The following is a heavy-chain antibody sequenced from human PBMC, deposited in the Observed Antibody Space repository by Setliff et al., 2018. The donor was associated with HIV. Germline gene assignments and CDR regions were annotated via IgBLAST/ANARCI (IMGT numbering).Heavy chain of an antibody. CDR2: IYYSGST. J-gene: IGHJ3*02. D-gene: IGHD3-16*01. V-gene: IGHV4-39*01. CDR1: GGSISSSSYY. CDR3: AGFWVGLDAFDI. Sequence: SETLSLTCTVSGGSISSSSYYWGWIRQPPGKGLEWIGSIYYSGSTYYNLSLKSRVTISADTSKNQSSLKVRSVTAADTAVYYCAGFWVGLDAFDIWGQGTMVTVSS.